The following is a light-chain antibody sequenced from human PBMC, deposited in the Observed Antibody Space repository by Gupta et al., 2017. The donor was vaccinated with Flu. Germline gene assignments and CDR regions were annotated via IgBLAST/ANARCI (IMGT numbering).Light chain of an antibody. J-gene: IGKJ2*01. Sequence: VLPPSPAPPAVSLGAGATINFKSSQSALYGVNGKDYLAWYQQKPGQTPKLLISWASTRESGVPDRFIGSGSGTDFTLTITGVKAEDVAVDYCKQYWTEPDTFGRGTKLEIK. CDR1: QSALYGVNGKDY. CDR3: KQYWTEPDT. CDR2: WAS. V-gene: IGKV4-1*01.